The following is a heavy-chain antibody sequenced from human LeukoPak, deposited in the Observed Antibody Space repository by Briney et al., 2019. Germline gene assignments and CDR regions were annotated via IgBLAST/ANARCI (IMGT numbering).Heavy chain of an antibody. CDR1: GYTFTSYW. J-gene: IGHJ4*02. Sequence: GESLKISCKGSGYTFTSYWIVWVRQMPGKGPEWMGMIFPGDSDTKYSPSFEGQITISADKSISSAYLQWSSLKASDTAIYYCARLRDNWEDYWGQGTLVTVFS. CDR2: IFPGDSDT. CDR3: ARLRDNWEDY. V-gene: IGHV5-51*01. D-gene: IGHD1-20*01.